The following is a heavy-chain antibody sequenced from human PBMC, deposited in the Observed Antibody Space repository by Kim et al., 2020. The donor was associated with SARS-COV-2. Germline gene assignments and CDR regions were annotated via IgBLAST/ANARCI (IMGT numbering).Heavy chain of an antibody. Sequence: QKCQGRVTSTRDTSASTAYMELSSLRSEDTAVYYCARVEDYYGSGSWFDPWGQGTLVTVSS. D-gene: IGHD3-10*01. V-gene: IGHV1-3*01. CDR3: ARVEDYYGSGSWFDP. J-gene: IGHJ5*02.